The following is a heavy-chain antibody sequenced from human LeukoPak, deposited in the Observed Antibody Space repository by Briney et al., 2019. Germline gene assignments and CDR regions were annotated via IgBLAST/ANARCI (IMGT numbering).Heavy chain of an antibody. D-gene: IGHD6-13*01. V-gene: IGHV4-4*07. CDR1: GGSISSYY. CDR2: IHTSGST. CDR3: ARGPDSSWYNNWFDP. J-gene: IGHJ5*02. Sequence: SETLSLTCTVSGGSISSYYWSWIRQPAGKGLEWIGRIHTSGSTNYNPSLKSRVTMSVDTSKNQFSLKLSSVTAADTAVYYCARGPDSSWYNNWFDPWGQGTLVTVSS.